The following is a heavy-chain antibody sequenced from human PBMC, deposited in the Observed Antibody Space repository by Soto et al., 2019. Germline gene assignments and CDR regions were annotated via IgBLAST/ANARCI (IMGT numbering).Heavy chain of an antibody. J-gene: IGHJ4*02. CDR1: GFTFSSYA. Sequence: GGSLRLSCAASGFTFSSYAMSWVRQAPGKGLEWVSAISGSGGSTYYADSVKGRFTISRDNSKNTLYLQMNSLRAEDTAVYYCAKVKHCSGGSCYSARGGYFDYWGQGTLVTVSS. CDR3: AKVKHCSGGSCYSARGGYFDY. D-gene: IGHD2-15*01. CDR2: ISGSGGST. V-gene: IGHV3-23*01.